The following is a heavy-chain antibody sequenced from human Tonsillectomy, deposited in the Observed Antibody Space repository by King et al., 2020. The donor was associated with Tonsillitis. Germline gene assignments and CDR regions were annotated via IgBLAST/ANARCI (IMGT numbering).Heavy chain of an antibody. CDR2: IYSGDSDT. V-gene: IGHV5-51*03. D-gene: IGHD3-22*01. CDR1: GYSFPNYW. Sequence: VQLVESGAEVKKPGESLRISCKGSGYSFPNYWIGWVRQMPGKGLEWMGIIYSGDSDTRYSPSFPGQVTISADKSISTAYLPWSSLKASDTALYYCAGRTYYLDTSAWDRSYYFDYWGQGTLVTVSS. J-gene: IGHJ4*02. CDR3: AGRTYYLDTSAWDRSYYFDY.